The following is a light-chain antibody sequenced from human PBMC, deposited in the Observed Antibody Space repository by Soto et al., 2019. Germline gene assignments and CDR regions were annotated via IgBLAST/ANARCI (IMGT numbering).Light chain of an antibody. CDR2: DAS. Sequence: DIQMTQSPATLSSCVGDRVAITCRASQSVRSWLAWYQQKPGTAPKLLIFDASRLESGVPSRFSGSASGTEFTLTISSLQPDDFATYYCQQYDNYPLTFGGGTKVDI. J-gene: IGKJ4*01. CDR3: QQYDNYPLT. CDR1: QSVRSW. V-gene: IGKV1-5*01.